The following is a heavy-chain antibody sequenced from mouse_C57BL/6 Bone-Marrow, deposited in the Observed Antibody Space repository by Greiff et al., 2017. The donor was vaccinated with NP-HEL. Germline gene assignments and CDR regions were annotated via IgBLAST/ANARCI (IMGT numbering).Heavy chain of an antibody. CDR2: INPSSGYT. D-gene: IGHD2-4*01. CDR3: ARDDYDEEGFDY. J-gene: IGHJ2*01. V-gene: IGHV1-4*01. CDR1: GYTFTSYT. Sequence: QVQLQQSGAELARPGASVKMSCKASGYTFTSYTMHWVKQRPGQGLEWLGYINPSSGYTKYNQKFKDKATLTADKSSSTAYMQLSSLTSEDSAVYYCARDDYDEEGFDYWGQGTTLTVSS.